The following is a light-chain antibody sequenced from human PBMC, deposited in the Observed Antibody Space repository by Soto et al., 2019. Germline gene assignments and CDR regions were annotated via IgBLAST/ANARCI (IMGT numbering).Light chain of an antibody. Sequence: HSVLTQPPSASGTPGQRVTISCSGSSSNIGSNSVNWYQQLPGTAPKLLIFDNHRRPSGVPDRFSGSKSGASVSLAISGLQSEDEAEYYCAAWDDSLHAVIFGGGTKVTVL. CDR1: SSNIGSNS. V-gene: IGLV1-44*01. J-gene: IGLJ2*01. CDR3: AAWDDSLHAVI. CDR2: DNH.